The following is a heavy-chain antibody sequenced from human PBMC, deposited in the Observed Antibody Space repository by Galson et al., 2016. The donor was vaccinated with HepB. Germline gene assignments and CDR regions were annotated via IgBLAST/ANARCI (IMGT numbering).Heavy chain of an antibody. Sequence: SLRLSCAASGFTFSHCGMHWVRQAPGKGLEWVAVIWYDGGNKFYAGSVQGRFTISRDNSKNTLYLQMSSLRPVDTAIYYCVKLIHSSGDPEWFSYYYKDVWGKGTTVIVSS. V-gene: IGHV3-33*06. D-gene: IGHD3-3*01. J-gene: IGHJ6*03. CDR3: VKLIHSSGDPEWFSYYYKDV. CDR1: GFTFSHCG. CDR2: IWYDGGNK.